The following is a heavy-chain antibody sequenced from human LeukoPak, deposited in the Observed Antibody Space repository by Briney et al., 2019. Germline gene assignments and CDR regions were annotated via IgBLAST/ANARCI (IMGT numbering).Heavy chain of an antibody. Sequence: GGSLRLSCAASGFTFSSYGMHWVRQAPGKGLEWVAFIRYDGSNKYYADSVKGRFTISRDNSKNTLYLQMNSLRAEDTAVYYCAKGSGYDTGSYFDYWGQGTLVTVSS. J-gene: IGHJ4*02. CDR1: GFTFSSYG. CDR2: IRYDGSNK. CDR3: AKGSGYDTGSYFDY. V-gene: IGHV3-30*02. D-gene: IGHD5-12*01.